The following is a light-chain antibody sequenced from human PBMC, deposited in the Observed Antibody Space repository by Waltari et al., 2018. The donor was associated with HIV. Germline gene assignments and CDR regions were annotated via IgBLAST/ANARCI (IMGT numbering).Light chain of an antibody. CDR1: QSISGL. CDR3: QQYNTYPRT. Sequence: DIQMTQSPSTLSASVGDRVTITCRASQSISGLLAWYQQKPGKAPNLLIYKASTLESGVPSRFSGSGSGTEFTLTISSLQPDDFATYYCQQYNTYPRTFGQGTKVEIK. V-gene: IGKV1-5*03. CDR2: KAS. J-gene: IGKJ1*01.